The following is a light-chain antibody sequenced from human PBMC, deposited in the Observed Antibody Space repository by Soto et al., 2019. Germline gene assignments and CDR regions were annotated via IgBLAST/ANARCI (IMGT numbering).Light chain of an antibody. V-gene: IGKV3-15*01. CDR3: QQYNNWPLT. CDR1: QGVRDN. J-gene: IGKJ4*01. Sequence: EIVLTQSPVTLSVSPGESATLSCRASQGVRDNIAWYQQKPGQAPRLLIYATSTRATGIPARFSVSGFGTESTLTISSLQSEDVAIYYCQQYNNWPLTFGGGTRWISN. CDR2: ATS.